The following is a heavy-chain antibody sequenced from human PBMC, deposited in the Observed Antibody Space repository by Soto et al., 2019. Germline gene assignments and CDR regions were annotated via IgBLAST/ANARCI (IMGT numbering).Heavy chain of an antibody. D-gene: IGHD3-9*01. CDR3: AAYDILTVYFPQYSFDY. CDR1: GGSFSGYY. J-gene: IGHJ4*02. Sequence: SETLSLTCAVYGGSFSGYYWSWIRQPPGKGLEWIGEINHSGSTNYNPSLQSRVTISVDTSNNHFSLKLSSATAADTAVYYCAAYDILTVYFPQYSFDYWGQGAPVTVSS. V-gene: IGHV4-34*01. CDR2: INHSGST.